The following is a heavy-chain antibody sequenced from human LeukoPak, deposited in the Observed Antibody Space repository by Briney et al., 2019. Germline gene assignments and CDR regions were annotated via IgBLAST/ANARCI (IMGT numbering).Heavy chain of an antibody. CDR3: ARDRDTAMVSNAFDI. D-gene: IGHD5-18*01. J-gene: IGHJ3*02. V-gene: IGHV3-48*03. CDR1: GFTFSSYE. CDR2: ISSSGSTI. Sequence: GGSLRLSCAASGFTFSSYEMNWVRQAPGKGLEWVSYISSSGSTIYYADSVKGRFTVSRDNAKNSLYLQMNSLRAEDTAVYYCARDRDTAMVSNAFDIWGQGTMVTVSS.